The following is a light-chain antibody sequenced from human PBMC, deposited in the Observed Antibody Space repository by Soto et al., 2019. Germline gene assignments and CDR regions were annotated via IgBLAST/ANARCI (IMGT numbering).Light chain of an antibody. CDR2: AAS. CDR3: LQSNSFPHT. V-gene: IGKV1-12*01. J-gene: IGKJ2*01. Sequence: DIQMTQSPSSVSASVGDRVTITWRASQYMSSWLAWYQQKPGKAPQLLIYAASSLQSGVPSRFSGSGSGTDFTLTISSLLPEDFATYYCLQSNSFPHTFGQGTKLEIK. CDR1: QYMSSW.